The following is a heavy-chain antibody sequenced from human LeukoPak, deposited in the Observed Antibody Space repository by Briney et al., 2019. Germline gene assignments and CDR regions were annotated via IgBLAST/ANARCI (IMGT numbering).Heavy chain of an antibody. CDR2: IYYGGST. CDR1: ALTVSGNS. J-gene: IGHJ4*02. CDR3: ARIAEDCGGDCFADY. Sequence: GGSLSLSCAPSALTVSGNSVTWIRQIPGEGLEWVSAIYYGGSTFYADSVKGRFIISRDTSKNTWTLQMNSLRVEDTAVYYCARIAEDCGGDCFADYWGQGTLVTVSS. V-gene: IGHV3-66*01. D-gene: IGHD2-21*01.